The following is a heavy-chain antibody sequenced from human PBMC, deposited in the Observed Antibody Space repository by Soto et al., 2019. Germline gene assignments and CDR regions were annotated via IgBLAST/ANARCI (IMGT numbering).Heavy chain of an antibody. J-gene: IGHJ4*02. Sequence: GESLKISCKGSGYSFTTYWIGWVRQMPGKGLEWMGIISPGDSDTRYSPSCQGQVTISADKSISTAYLQWSSLKASDTAMYYCARCNYDSSGTRPYFDYWGQGTLVTVSS. CDR1: GYSFTTYW. D-gene: IGHD3-22*01. CDR2: ISPGDSDT. V-gene: IGHV5-51*01. CDR3: ARCNYDSSGTRPYFDY.